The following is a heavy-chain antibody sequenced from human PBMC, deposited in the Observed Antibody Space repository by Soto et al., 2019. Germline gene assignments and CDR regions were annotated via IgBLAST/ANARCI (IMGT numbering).Heavy chain of an antibody. J-gene: IGHJ6*02. Sequence: QVQLVESGGGVVQPGRSLRLSCAASGFTFSSYGMHWVRQAPGKGLEWVAVISYDGSNKYYADSVKGRFTISRDNSKNTLYLQMNSLRAEDTAVYYCAKDPNRQWLVYYYYYYGMDVWGQGTTVTVSS. CDR2: ISYDGSNK. CDR3: AKDPNRQWLVYYYYYYGMDV. V-gene: IGHV3-30*18. D-gene: IGHD6-19*01. CDR1: GFTFSSYG.